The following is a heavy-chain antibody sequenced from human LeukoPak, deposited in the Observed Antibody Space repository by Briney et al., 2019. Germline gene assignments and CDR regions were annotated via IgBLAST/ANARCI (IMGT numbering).Heavy chain of an antibody. Sequence: ASVKVSCKASGYTFTSYYMHWVRQAPGQGLEWMGIINPSGGSTNYAQKLQGRVTMTTDTSTSTAYMELRSLRSDDTAVYYCARDDYYGSGKYFQHWGQGTLVTVSS. V-gene: IGHV1-46*01. D-gene: IGHD3-10*01. CDR1: GYTFTSYY. CDR3: ARDDYYGSGKYFQH. CDR2: INPSGGST. J-gene: IGHJ1*01.